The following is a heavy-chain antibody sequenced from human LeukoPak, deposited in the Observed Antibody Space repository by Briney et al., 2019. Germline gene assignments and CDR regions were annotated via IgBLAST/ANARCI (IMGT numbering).Heavy chain of an antibody. CDR1: GGSFSGYY. CDR3: ARGIYGMDV. V-gene: IGHV4-34*01. CDR2: INHSGST. Sequence: SETLSLTCAVYGGSFSGYYWSWIRQPPGKGLEWIGEINHSGSTDYNPSLKSRVTISVDTSKNQFSLKLSSVTAADTAVYYCARGIYGMDVWGQGATVTVSS. J-gene: IGHJ6*02.